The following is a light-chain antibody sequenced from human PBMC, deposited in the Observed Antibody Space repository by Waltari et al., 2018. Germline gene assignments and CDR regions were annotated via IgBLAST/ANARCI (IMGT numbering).Light chain of an antibody. CDR3: QHYYDNPWT. V-gene: IGKV1-6*01. CDR1: QNIYSN. J-gene: IGKJ1*01. CDR2: AAS. Sequence: IQMTQSPSALSASVGARVTISCRASQNIYSNLAWYQQKPGKAPKLLIYAASSLQSGIPSRFSGSGSGTDFTLTISSLQPEDSAAYYCQHYYDNPWTFGQGTKVEIK.